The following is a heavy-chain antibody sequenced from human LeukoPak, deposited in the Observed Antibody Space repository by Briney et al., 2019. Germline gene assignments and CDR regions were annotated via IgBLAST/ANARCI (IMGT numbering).Heavy chain of an antibody. CDR2: ISGSGGST. D-gene: IGHD6-19*01. CDR1: GLTLSSYA. V-gene: IGHV3-23*01. Sequence: GGSLRLSCAASGLTLSSYAMSWVRQAPGKGLEWVSSISGSGGSTYYADSVKGRFTISRDNSQNTLYLQMNSLRAEDTAVYYCAKDRSGGGDYYFGMDVWGPGTTVTVSS. J-gene: IGHJ6*02. CDR3: AKDRSGGGDYYFGMDV.